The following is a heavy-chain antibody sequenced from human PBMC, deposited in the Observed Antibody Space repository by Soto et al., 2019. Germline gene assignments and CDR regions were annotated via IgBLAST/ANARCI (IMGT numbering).Heavy chain of an antibody. CDR1: GGSIDSGAVS. D-gene: IGHD6-19*01. CDR2: VTHSGTA. J-gene: IGHJ4*02. Sequence: TLSLTFAVSGGSIDSGAVSLSWIRQPPGKGLEWIGYVTHSGTAYSIPSLNGRLTLSVDSSQTQFSLKLTSVTAADSAFYYCDRIHWAQSSLDYWGRGILVTGLL. CDR3: DRIHWAQSSLDY. V-gene: IGHV4-30-2*01.